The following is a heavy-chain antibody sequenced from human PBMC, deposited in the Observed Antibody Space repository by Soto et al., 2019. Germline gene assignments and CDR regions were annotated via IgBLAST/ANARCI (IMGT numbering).Heavy chain of an antibody. CDR1: GGSLSSGGYY. J-gene: IGHJ4*02. CDR2: IYYSGNT. V-gene: IGHV4-31*03. CDR3: ARDRDGSGWYYFDY. D-gene: IGHD6-19*01. Sequence: SETLSLTCTVSGGSLSSGGYYWSRIRQHLGKGLEWIGYIYYSGNTYYNPSLKSRVTISVDTSKNQFSLKVSSVTSADTAVYYCARDRDGSGWYYFDYWGQGTLVTVSS.